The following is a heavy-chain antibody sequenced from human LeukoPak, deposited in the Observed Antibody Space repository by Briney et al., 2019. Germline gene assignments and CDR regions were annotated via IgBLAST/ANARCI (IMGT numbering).Heavy chain of an antibody. CDR3: AREDYGVDY. CDR2: IYYSGST. J-gene: IGHJ4*02. V-gene: IGHV4-59*01. Sequence: SETLSLTCTVSGGSIRSYYWSWLRQPPGKGLEWIGYIYYSGSTNYNPSLKSRVTISVDTSKNQFSLKLSSVTAADTAVYYCAREDYGVDYWGQGTLVTVSS. D-gene: IGHD4/OR15-4a*01. CDR1: GGSIRSYY.